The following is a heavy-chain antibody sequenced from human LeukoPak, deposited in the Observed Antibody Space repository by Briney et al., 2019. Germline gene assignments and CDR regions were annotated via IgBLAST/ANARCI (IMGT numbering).Heavy chain of an antibody. V-gene: IGHV3-64*01. D-gene: IGHD4-23*01. Sequence: GGSLRLSCAVSGFTFSSYAMHWVRQAPGKGLEYVSGISTDGGNTYHANSATDRFTISRDNAKNSLYLQMNSLRAEDTAVYYCARTIRWSPRVYYMDVWGKGTTVTVSS. J-gene: IGHJ6*03. CDR2: ISTDGGNT. CDR1: GFTFSSYA. CDR3: ARTIRWSPRVYYMDV.